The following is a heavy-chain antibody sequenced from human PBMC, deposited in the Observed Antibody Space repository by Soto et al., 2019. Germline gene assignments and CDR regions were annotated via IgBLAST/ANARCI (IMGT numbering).Heavy chain of an antibody. CDR2: VYYSGST. CDR3: ARLGEMATQSRYYFDN. V-gene: IGHV4-59*01. CDR1: GGSFSPYY. Sequence: PSETLSLTCTVSGGSFSPYYWSWIRQPPGLGLEWIGYVYYSGSTNYNPSLRSRVTISLDASKNQFSLRLNSVTAADTAAYYCARLGEMATQSRYYFDNWGQGALVTVSS. J-gene: IGHJ4*02. D-gene: IGHD5-12*01.